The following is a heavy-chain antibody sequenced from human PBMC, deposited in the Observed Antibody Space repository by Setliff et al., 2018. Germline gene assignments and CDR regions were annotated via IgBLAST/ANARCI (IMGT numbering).Heavy chain of an antibody. J-gene: IGHJ4*02. CDR3: ARVSEYSNYRDF. CDR1: GFTVSSFS. D-gene: IGHD6-6*01. Sequence: GSLRLSCAASGFTVSSFSMHWVRQVPGKGLEFVASITSDGGSSYYANPVKGRFVISRDNSKNTLSLHMDSLRADDMALYYCARVSEYSNYRDFWGQGSLVTVS. V-gene: IGHV3-64*01. CDR2: ITSDGGSS.